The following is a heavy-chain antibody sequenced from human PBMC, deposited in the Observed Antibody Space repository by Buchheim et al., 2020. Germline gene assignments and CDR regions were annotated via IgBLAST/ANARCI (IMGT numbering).Heavy chain of an antibody. D-gene: IGHD3-9*01. CDR3: ARGPRYSYYGMDV. V-gene: IGHV3-7*01. CDR2: IKQDGSEK. CDR1: GFTFSNYW. Sequence: EVQLVESGGGLVQPGGSLRLSCVASGFTFSNYWMNWVRQAPGEGLEWLANIKQDGSEKYYVDSVKGRFTISRDNAKHSLYLQMNSLRAEDTAVYYCARGPRYSYYGMDVWGQGTT. J-gene: IGHJ6*02.